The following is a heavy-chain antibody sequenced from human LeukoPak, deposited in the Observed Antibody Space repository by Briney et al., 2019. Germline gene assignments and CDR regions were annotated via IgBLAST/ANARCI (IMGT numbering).Heavy chain of an antibody. D-gene: IGHD3-22*01. CDR1: GGSISSYY. Sequence: SETLSLTCTVSGGSISSYYWGWIRQPPGKGLEWIGSIYYSGSTYYNPSLKSRVTISVDTSKNQFSLKLSSVTAADTAVYYCARVTPPYYYDSQPKGAFDIWGQGTMVTVSS. CDR2: IYYSGST. CDR3: ARVTPPYYYDSQPKGAFDI. J-gene: IGHJ3*02. V-gene: IGHV4-39*07.